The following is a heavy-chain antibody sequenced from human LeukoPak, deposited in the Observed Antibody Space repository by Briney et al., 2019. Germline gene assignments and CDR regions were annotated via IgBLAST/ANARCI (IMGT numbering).Heavy chain of an antibody. J-gene: IGHJ6*02. D-gene: IGHD3-16*01. CDR3: ARELGYYYGMDV. V-gene: IGHV3-66*01. CDR2: IYSGGST. Sequence: GGSLRLSCAASGFTVSSNYMSWVRQAPGKGLEWVSVIYSGGSTYYADSVKGRFTISRDNSKSTLYLQMNSLRAEDTAVYYCARELGYYYGMDVWGQGTTVTVSS. CDR1: GFTVSSNY.